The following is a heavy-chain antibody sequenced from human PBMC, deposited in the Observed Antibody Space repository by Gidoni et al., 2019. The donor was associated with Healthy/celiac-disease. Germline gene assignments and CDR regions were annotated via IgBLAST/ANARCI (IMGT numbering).Heavy chain of an antibody. Sequence: QVQLQESGPGLVQPSQTLSLTCTVSVGSISTGSYYWSWIRQPAGKGLEWIGRIYASGRTNYNPSLKSRVTMSLDTSKNQFSLKLSSVTAADTAVYYCAREREGYDFHYGMDVWGQGTTVTVSS. CDR1: VGSISTGSYY. CDR3: AREREGYDFHYGMDV. D-gene: IGHD3-3*01. V-gene: IGHV4-61*02. J-gene: IGHJ6*02. CDR2: IYASGRT.